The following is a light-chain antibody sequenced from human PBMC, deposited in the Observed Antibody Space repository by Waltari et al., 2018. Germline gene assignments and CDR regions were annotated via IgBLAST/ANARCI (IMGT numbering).Light chain of an antibody. J-gene: IGLJ2*01. CDR2: DSY. V-gene: IGLV1-51*01. Sequence: QSVLTQPPSVSAAPGQKVTISCSRSSSNIDQNYVSWYQQVPGTAPKLLIYDSYQRPSGIPDRFSGSKSGTSASLVITGLQIGDEADYYCGTWDSSLSAGVFGGGTKLTVL. CDR1: SSNIDQNY. CDR3: GTWDSSLSAGV.